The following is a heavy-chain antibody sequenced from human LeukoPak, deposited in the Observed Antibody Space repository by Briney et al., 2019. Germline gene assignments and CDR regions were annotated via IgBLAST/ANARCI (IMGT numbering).Heavy chain of an antibody. J-gene: IGHJ4*02. CDR1: GGTFSFYA. CDR2: MNPNSGDT. V-gene: IGHV1-8*02. D-gene: IGHD5-18*01. CDR3: ARDTAEVINSYDDY. Sequence: ASVKVSCKASGGTFSFYAISWVRQATGQGLEWMGWMNPNSGDTGYAQKFQGRVTMTRNTSISTAYVELSSLRSEDTAVYYCARDTAEVINSYDDYWGQGTLVTVSS.